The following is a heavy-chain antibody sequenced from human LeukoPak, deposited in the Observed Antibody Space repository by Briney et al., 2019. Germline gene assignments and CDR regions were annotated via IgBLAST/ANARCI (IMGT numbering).Heavy chain of an antibody. Sequence: TLSLTCTVSGGSISSYYWSWIRQPPGKALEWLALIYWDDDKRYSPSLKSRLTITKDTSKNQVVLTMTNMDPVDTATYYCAHRFIAAAANWFDPWGQGTLVTVSS. J-gene: IGHJ5*02. V-gene: IGHV2-5*08. CDR3: AHRFIAAAANWFDP. CDR1: GGSISSYYW. D-gene: IGHD6-13*01. CDR2: IYWDDDK.